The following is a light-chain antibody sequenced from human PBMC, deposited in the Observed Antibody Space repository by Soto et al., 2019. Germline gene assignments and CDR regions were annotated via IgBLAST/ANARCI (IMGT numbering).Light chain of an antibody. CDR2: AAS. Sequence: IQMTQSPSSVSASVGDRVTITCRASQSISSYLNWYQQKPGKAPKLLIYAASSLRSGVPSRFSGSGSGTYFTLTISSLQPEDFATYYCLQDYNYPRTFGQGTKVDIK. V-gene: IGKV1-6*01. CDR1: QSISSY. CDR3: LQDYNYPRT. J-gene: IGKJ1*01.